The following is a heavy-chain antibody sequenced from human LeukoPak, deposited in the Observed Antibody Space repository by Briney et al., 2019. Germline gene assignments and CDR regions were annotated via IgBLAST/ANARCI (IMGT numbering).Heavy chain of an antibody. CDR2: INPSGGST. Sequence: GASVNVSCKASGGTFSSYAISWVRQAPGQGLEWMGIINPSGGSTSYAQKFQGRVTMTRDTSTSTVYMELSSLRSEDTAVYYCARDQDYYDSRGKFDPWGQGTLVTVSS. CDR1: GGTFSSYA. D-gene: IGHD3-22*01. V-gene: IGHV1-46*01. J-gene: IGHJ5*02. CDR3: ARDQDYYDSRGKFDP.